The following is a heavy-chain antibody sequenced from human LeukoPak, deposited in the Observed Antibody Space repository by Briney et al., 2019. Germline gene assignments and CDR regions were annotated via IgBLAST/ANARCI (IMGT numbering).Heavy chain of an antibody. CDR2: IYPADSTA. CDR1: GYSFTTYW. Sequence: GESLKISCKASGYSFTTYWIGWVRQVPGKGLEWVGIIYPADSTAKYSPSFQGQVTISVDKSISTAYLQWSSLKASDTAMYYCARPFFRGVIDYWGQGTLVTVSS. D-gene: IGHD3-10*01. V-gene: IGHV5-51*01. CDR3: ARPFFRGVIDY. J-gene: IGHJ4*02.